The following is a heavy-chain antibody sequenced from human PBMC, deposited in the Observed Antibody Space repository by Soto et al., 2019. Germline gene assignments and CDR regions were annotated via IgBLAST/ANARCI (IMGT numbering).Heavy chain of an antibody. Sequence: SETLSLTCTVSGGSISSGGYYWSWIRQPPGKGLEWIGYIYYSGSTNYNPSLKSRVTISVDTSKNQFSLKLSSVTAADTAVYYCARLSSSSSANWFDPWGQGTLVTVSS. J-gene: IGHJ5*02. V-gene: IGHV4-61*08. D-gene: IGHD6-6*01. CDR3: ARLSSSSSANWFDP. CDR1: GGSISSGGYY. CDR2: IYYSGST.